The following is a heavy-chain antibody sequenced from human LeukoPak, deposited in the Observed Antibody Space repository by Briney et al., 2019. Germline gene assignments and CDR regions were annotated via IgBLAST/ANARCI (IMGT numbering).Heavy chain of an antibody. CDR3: ARGDYCSSTSCSNWFDP. CDR1: GYTFTIYD. CDR2: MNPNSGNT. V-gene: IGHV1-8*03. D-gene: IGHD2-2*01. Sequence: ASVKVSCKASGYTFTIYDINWVRQATGQGLEWMGWMNPNSGNTGYAQKFQGRVTITRNTSISTAYMELSSLRSEDTAVYYCARGDYCSSTSCSNWFDPWGQGTLVTVSS. J-gene: IGHJ5*02.